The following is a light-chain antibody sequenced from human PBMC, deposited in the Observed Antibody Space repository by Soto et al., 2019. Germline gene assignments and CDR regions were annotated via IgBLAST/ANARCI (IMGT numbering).Light chain of an antibody. CDR3: QQYNNWPPWT. CDR1: QSVSSN. Sequence: EIVITQAPATLSVSPGERATISCRASQSVSSNFAWYQQKPGQAPRLLIYGASTRATGIPARFSGSGSGTEFTLTISSLQSEDFAVYYCQQYNNWPPWTFGQGTKVELK. CDR2: GAS. J-gene: IGKJ1*01. V-gene: IGKV3-15*01.